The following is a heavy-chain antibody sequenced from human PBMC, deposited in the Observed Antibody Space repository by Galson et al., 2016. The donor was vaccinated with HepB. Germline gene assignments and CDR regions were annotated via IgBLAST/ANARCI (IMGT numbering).Heavy chain of an antibody. CDR2: MAGVGGNT. D-gene: IGHD3-16*02. V-gene: IGHV3-23*01. CDR3: ARDVGGIMFDY. J-gene: IGHJ4*02. Sequence: SLRLSCAASGFTFSDYGMAWVRQAPGRGLEWVATMAGVGGNTHFPDSVKGRFTISRDNSKNTLSLQMHSPRAEDTALYYCARDVGGIMFDYWGQGTLVTVSS. CDR1: GFTFSDYG.